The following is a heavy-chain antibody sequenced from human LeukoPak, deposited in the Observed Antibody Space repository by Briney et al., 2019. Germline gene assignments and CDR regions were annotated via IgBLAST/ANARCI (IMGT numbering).Heavy chain of an antibody. CDR3: ARTAFDGYNLDS. D-gene: IGHD5-24*01. CDR1: GYTFTSYY. CDR2: INPRGGST. V-gene: IGHV1-46*01. J-gene: IGHJ4*02. Sequence: ASVNVSCKASGYTFTSYYMHWVRQAPGQGLEWMGIINPRGGSTSYAQKFQGRVTITRDISTSTVYMELSSLRSEATAVYYCARTAFDGYNLDSWGQGPLLTVPS.